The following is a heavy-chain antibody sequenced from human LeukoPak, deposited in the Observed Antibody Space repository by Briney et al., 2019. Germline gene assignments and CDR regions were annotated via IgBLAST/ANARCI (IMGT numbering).Heavy chain of an antibody. D-gene: IGHD6-13*01. V-gene: IGHV1-24*01. CDR3: ATGGKYSSSWYNFDY. CDR1: GYTLTELS. Sequence: ASVNVSCKVSGYTLTELSMHWVRQAPGKGLEWMGGFDPEDGETIYAQKFQGRVTMTEDTSTDTAYMELSSLRSEDTAVYYCATGGKYSSSWYNFDYWGQGTLVTVSS. J-gene: IGHJ4*02. CDR2: FDPEDGET.